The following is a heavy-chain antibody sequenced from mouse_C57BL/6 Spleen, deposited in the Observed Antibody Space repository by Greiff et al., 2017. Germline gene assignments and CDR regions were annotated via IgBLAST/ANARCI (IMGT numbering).Heavy chain of an antibody. CDR1: GYSFTSGYY. J-gene: IGHJ1*03. D-gene: IGHD1-1*01. V-gene: IGHV3-6*01. Sequence: EVQLVESGPGLVKPSPSLSLTCSVTGYSFTSGYYWNWIRQFPGNKLEWMGYISYDGSNNYNPSLKNRISITRDTSKNQFFLKLNSVTTEDTATYYCARDTITTVVAHWYFDVWGTGTTVTVSS. CDR3: ARDTITTVVAHWYFDV. CDR2: ISYDGSN.